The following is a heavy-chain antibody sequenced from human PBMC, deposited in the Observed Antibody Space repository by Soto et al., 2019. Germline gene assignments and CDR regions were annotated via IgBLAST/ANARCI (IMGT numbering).Heavy chain of an antibody. D-gene: IGHD2-2*01. CDR3: AREDSIIIPAVSDF. V-gene: IGHV3-15*01. J-gene: IGHJ4*02. Sequence: GGSLRLSCAASGFSFSSAWMSWVRQTPEKGLEWVGRIKSKSDGGTTDYAAPVKGRFTISRDNAKNSVSLQMNTLRVEDTAVYYCAREDSIIIPAVSDFWGQGTLVTVSS. CDR2: IKSKSDGGTT. CDR1: GFSFSSAW.